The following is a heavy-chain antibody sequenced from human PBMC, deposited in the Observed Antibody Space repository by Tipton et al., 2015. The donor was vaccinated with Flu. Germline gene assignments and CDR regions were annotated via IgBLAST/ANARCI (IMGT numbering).Heavy chain of an antibody. V-gene: IGHV3-30*04. J-gene: IGHJ4*02. D-gene: IGHD2-21*01. Sequence: SLRLSCAASGFTFNNYAIHWVRQAPGKGLQWVAVISHDGSYKNYADSVKGRFTISRDNSQNTLYLQMNSLRAEDTAVYYCARDVGCDGDCYSGYDYWGQGTLVTVSS. CDR1: GFTFNNYA. CDR3: ARDVGCDGDCYSGYDY. CDR2: ISHDGSYK.